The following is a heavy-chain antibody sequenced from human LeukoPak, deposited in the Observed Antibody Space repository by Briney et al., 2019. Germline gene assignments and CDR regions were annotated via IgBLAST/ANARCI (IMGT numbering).Heavy chain of an antibody. J-gene: IGHJ6*03. V-gene: IGHV4-59*08. CDR1: GDSISSYY. D-gene: IGHD3-10*01. CDR3: ASSMVRGVISYYYMDV. CDR2: IYYTGTT. Sequence: SETLSLTCTVSGDSISSYYWSWIRQPPGKGLEWVGYIYYTGTTNYNPSLKSRVTMSLDTSKNQFSLKLSSVTAADTAVYYCASSMVRGVISYYYMDVWGKGTTVTVSS.